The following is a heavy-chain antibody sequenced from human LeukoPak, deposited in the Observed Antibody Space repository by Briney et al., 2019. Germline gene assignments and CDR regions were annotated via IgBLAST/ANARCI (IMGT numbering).Heavy chain of an antibody. CDR1: GGSFSGYY. Sequence: SETLSLTCAVYGGSFSGYYWSWIRQPPGKGLEWIGEINHSGSTNYNPSLKSRVTISVDTSKNQFSLKLSSVTAADTAVYYCARHPATVSKGWFDPWGQGTLVTVSS. D-gene: IGHD4-17*01. J-gene: IGHJ5*02. CDR2: INHSGST. CDR3: ARHPATVSKGWFDP. V-gene: IGHV4-34*01.